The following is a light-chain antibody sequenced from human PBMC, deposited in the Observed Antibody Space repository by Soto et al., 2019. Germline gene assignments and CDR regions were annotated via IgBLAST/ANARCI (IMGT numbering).Light chain of an antibody. CDR2: EVN. J-gene: IGLJ3*02. V-gene: IGLV2-14*01. CDR1: SSDIGGYKY. Sequence: QSALTQPASVSGSPGQSITISCTGTSSDIGGYKYVSWYQHHPGKVPQLIIYEVNNRPSGASNRFSGSKSGNTASLTISGLQAEDEAVYYCSSYSSGSTLGVFGGGTKVTVL. CDR3: SSYSSGSTLGV.